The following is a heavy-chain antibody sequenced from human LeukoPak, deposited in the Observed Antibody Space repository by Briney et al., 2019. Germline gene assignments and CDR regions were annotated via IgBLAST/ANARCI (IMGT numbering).Heavy chain of an antibody. V-gene: IGHV1-69*04. Sequence: SVKVSCKASGGTFTNYAINWVRQAPGQGLEWMGRIIPILDVTNYAQKFQGRVTITADQSTSTAYMELSSLRYEDTAVYYCARGGGVDILTGFQYWGQGTLVTVSS. CDR2: IIPILDVT. CDR3: ARGGGVDILTGFQY. D-gene: IGHD3-9*01. CDR1: GGTFTNYA. J-gene: IGHJ4*02.